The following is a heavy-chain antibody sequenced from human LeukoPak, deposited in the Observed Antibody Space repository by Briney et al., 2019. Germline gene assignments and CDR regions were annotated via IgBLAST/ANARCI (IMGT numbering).Heavy chain of an antibody. CDR1: GFTFSSFA. CDR2: IGSDSGDI. Sequence: GGSLRLSCAASGFTFSSFAMIWVRQAPGKGLEWVSVIGSDSGDIRYADSVKGRFTISRDNSKNTLYLQMNSLRGDDTAVYYCAKDLGVTRVRGDVWGKGTTVTVSS. V-gene: IGHV3-23*01. D-gene: IGHD3-10*01. CDR3: AKDLGVTRVRGDV. J-gene: IGHJ6*04.